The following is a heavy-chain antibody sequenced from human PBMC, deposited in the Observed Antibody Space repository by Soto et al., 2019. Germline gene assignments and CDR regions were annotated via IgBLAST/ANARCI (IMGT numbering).Heavy chain of an antibody. J-gene: IGHJ4*02. Sequence: PSETLSLTCTVSGGSISSYYWSWIRQPPGKGLEWIGYIYYSGSTNYNPSLKSRVTISVDTSKNQFSLKLSSVTAADTAVYYCARGPRGSYYYWGQGTLVTVSS. V-gene: IGHV4-59*01. CDR3: ARGPRGSYYY. CDR2: IYYSGST. CDR1: GGSISSYY. D-gene: IGHD1-26*01.